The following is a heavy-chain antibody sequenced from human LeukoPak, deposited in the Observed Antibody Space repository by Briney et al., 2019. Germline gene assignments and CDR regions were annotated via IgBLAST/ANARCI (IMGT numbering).Heavy chain of an antibody. CDR2: ISSSSSYI. J-gene: IGHJ6*02. V-gene: IGHV3-21*01. CDR1: GFTFSSYS. CDR3: ARDYDSSGYYYVAYYYGMDV. Sequence: GGSLRLSCAASGFTFSSYSMNWVRQAPGKGLEWVSSISSSSSYIYYADSVKGRFTISRDNAKNSLYLRMNSLRAEDTAVYYCARDYDSSGYYYVAYYYGMDVWGQGTTVTVSS. D-gene: IGHD3-22*01.